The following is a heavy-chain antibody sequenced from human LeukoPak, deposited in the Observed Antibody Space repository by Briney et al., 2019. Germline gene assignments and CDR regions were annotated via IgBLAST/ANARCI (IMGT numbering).Heavy chain of an antibody. D-gene: IGHD5-12*01. J-gene: IGHJ4*02. CDR2: IYSGGST. Sequence: PGGSLRLSCAASGFTVSSNYMSWVRQAPGKGLEWVSVIYSGGSTYYADSVKGRFTISRDNSKNTLYLQMNSLRAEDTAVYYCARFPRDPWRFDYWGQGTLVTVAS. CDR1: GFTVSSNY. V-gene: IGHV3-53*01. CDR3: ARFPRDPWRFDY.